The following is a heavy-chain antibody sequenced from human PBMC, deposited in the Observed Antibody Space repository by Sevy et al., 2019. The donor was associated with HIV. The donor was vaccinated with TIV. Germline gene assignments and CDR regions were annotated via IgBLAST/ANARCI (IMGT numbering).Heavy chain of an antibody. CDR1: GFTLSNYW. J-gene: IGHJ4*02. D-gene: IGHD1-26*01. V-gene: IGHV3-7*01. CDR2: IKQDGSDK. CDR3: ARDLYSGSYYENY. Sequence: GGSLRLSCAASGFTLSNYWMSWVRQAPGNGLEWVANIKQDGSDKYYVDSVKGRFTISRDNAKNSLYLQMNSLRAEDTAVYYCARDLYSGSYYENYWGQGTLVTVSS.